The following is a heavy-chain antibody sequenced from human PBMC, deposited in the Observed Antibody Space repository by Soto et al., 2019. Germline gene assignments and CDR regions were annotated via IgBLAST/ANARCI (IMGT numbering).Heavy chain of an antibody. D-gene: IGHD3-22*01. Sequence: GGSLRLSCAASGFTLDDYAMHWVRQAPGKGLEWVSGISWNSGSIGYADSVKGRFTISRDNAKNSLYLQMNSLRAEDTALYYCAKSPWDNYYDSRGSWYYFDYWGQGTLVTVSS. V-gene: IGHV3-9*01. CDR3: AKSPWDNYYDSRGSWYYFDY. J-gene: IGHJ4*02. CDR1: GFTLDDYA. CDR2: ISWNSGSI.